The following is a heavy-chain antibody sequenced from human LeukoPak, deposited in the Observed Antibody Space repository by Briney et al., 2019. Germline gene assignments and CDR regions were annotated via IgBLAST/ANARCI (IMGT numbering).Heavy chain of an antibody. CDR2: ISGSGGYT. CDR1: GFTFSSYA. V-gene: IGHV3-23*01. J-gene: IGHJ4*02. Sequence: GGSLRLSCAASGFTFSSYALTWVRQAPGKGLEWVSTISGSGGYTYYADSVKGRFTISRDNAKNTLYLQMNSLRAEDTAVYYCAKSITVAEKIVFWGQGTLVTASS. CDR3: AKSITVAEKIVF. D-gene: IGHD6-19*01.